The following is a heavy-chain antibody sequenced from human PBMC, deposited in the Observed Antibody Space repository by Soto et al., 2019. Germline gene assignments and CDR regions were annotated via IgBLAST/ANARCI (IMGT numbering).Heavy chain of an antibody. Sequence: EVQLLESGGGLVQPGGSLRLSCVASGFTFSNYAMSWVRQAPGKGLEWVSAITGRDGNTYYADSVKGRFTISRDNSDNMLFPQMNSLRAEDTAGYHCAKGHWSVTTFWSLEYWGLGTLVTVSS. CDR1: GFTFSNYA. J-gene: IGHJ4*02. D-gene: IGHD4-17*01. V-gene: IGHV3-23*01. CDR2: ITGRDGNT. CDR3: AKGHWSVTTFWSLEY.